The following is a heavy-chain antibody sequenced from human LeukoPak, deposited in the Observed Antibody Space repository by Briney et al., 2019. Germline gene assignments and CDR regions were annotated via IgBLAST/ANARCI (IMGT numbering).Heavy chain of an antibody. V-gene: IGHV1-18*01. J-gene: IGHJ3*02. Sequence: ASVKVSCKASGGTFSSYAISWVRQAPGQGLEWMGWISAYNGNTNYAQKLQGRVTMTTDTSTSTAYMELRSLRSDDTAVYYCARDGGEFDAFDIWGQGTMVTVSS. CDR1: GGTFSSYA. CDR3: ARDGGEFDAFDI. CDR2: ISAYNGNT. D-gene: IGHD3-10*01.